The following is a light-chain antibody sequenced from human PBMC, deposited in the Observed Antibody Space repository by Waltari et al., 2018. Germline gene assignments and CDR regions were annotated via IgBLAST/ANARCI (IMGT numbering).Light chain of an antibody. V-gene: IGKV4-1*01. CDR2: WAF. Sequence: IVVTQFPDSLPVSLGERATINCKTSHSVVLSSNGRSYWAWYQQKPGQSPTLLFSWAFTRESGVPDRFFASGSGTDFTLTISSLQSEDVAVYYFLQYYTNPYTFGQGTKLEI. CDR1: HSVVLSSNGRSY. CDR3: LQYYTNPYT. J-gene: IGKJ2*01.